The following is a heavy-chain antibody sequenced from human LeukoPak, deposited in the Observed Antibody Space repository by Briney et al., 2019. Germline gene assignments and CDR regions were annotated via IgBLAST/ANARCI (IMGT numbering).Heavy chain of an antibody. D-gene: IGHD3-22*01. CDR1: GYIFTGYY. J-gene: IGHJ5*02. Sequence: ASVNVSCKASGYIFTGYYLHWVRQAPGQGPEWMGWINPNPGGTMYAETFQGRVTVTTDTSISTAYMELRSLTLDDTAVYYCARDLRGGQLLQWFDPWGQGTLVTVSS. V-gene: IGHV1-2*02. CDR3: ARDLRGGQLLQWFDP. CDR2: INPNPGGT.